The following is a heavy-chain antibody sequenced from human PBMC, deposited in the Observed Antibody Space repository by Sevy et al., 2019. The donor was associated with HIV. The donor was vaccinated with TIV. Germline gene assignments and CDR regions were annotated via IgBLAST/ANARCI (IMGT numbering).Heavy chain of an antibody. D-gene: IGHD3-16*01. J-gene: IGHJ5*02. V-gene: IGHV4-30-4*01. CDR2: IYYSGNT. Sequence: SETLSLTCTVSGGPISNPDYNWSWIRQSPGKGLEWLGYIYYSGNTYYSPTLRSPISISIATSKNQFSLTLMSVTAADTAVYFCAGGTGPCGWLDPWGQGALVTVSS. CDR3: AGGTGPCGWLDP. CDR1: GGPISNPDYN.